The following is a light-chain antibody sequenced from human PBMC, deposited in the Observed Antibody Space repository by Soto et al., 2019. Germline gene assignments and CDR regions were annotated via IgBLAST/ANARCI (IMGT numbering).Light chain of an antibody. J-gene: IGKJ2*01. CDR1: QSISSW. Sequence: DIQMTQSPSTLSASVGDSVTITCRASQSISSWLAWYQQKPGKAPSLLIYRASGLQSGVPARCGGSGSGTEFTLTICSLQPYDFATYYCQHYQAYPYTFGQGTNLEI. V-gene: IGKV1-5*03. CDR3: QHYQAYPYT. CDR2: RAS.